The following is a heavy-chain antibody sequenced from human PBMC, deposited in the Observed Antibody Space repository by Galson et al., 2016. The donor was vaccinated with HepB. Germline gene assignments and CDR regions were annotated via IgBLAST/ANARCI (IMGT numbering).Heavy chain of an antibody. J-gene: IGHJ4*02. Sequence: SLRLSCAASGFPFSSYWMSWVRQAPGKGLEWVANIKQDGSEIYYVDSVKGRFTISRDSAKNSLYLQMNSLRAEDTAVYYCARAGSSYGILDYWGQGTLVTVSS. CDR1: GFPFSSYW. D-gene: IGHD5-18*01. CDR3: ARAGSSYGILDY. V-gene: IGHV3-7*01. CDR2: IKQDGSEI.